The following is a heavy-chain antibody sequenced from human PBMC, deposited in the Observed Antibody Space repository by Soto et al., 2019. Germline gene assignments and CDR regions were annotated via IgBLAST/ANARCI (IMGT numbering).Heavy chain of an antibody. V-gene: IGHV1-2*02. CDR3: ARDHGWWSFDY. D-gene: IGHD2-8*02. CDR1: GYTFTGLY. J-gene: IGHJ4*02. Sequence: GASVKVSCKASGYTFTGLYIHWVRLAPGQGLEWMGWINPNSGGTNYAEKFQGRVTMTRDTSISTAYMELSSLRSDDTAVYYCARDHGWWSFDYWGQGALVTVS. CDR2: INPNSGGT.